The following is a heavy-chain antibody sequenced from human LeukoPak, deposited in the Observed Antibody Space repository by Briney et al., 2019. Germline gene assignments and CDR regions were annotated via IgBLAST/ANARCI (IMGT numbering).Heavy chain of an antibody. Sequence: AGGSLRLSCAASGFTFSSHEINWVRQAPGKGLEWISFISSSGGTIYYGDSVKGRFTVPRDNAKNSLFLQMNRLRVEDTAVYYCASLKPVADFDYWGQGTLVTVSS. J-gene: IGHJ4*02. CDR1: GFTFSSHE. CDR3: ASLKPVADFDY. D-gene: IGHD2-21*01. V-gene: IGHV3-48*03. CDR2: ISSSGGTI.